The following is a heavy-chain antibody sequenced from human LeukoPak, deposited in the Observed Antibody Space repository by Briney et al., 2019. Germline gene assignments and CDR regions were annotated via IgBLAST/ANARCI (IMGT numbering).Heavy chain of an antibody. CDR3: AKASRRRCGTTICYTLDY. D-gene: IGHD2-2*02. J-gene: IGHJ4*02. V-gene: IGHV3-23*01. Sequence: GGSLRLSCAASGFTFSSYDMSWVRQAPGKGLEWVSTISGSGGTTNFADSVKGRFTISRENSKNTLYLQMNSLRAADTAKYYCAKASRRRCGTTICYTLDYWGQGTLVTVSS. CDR1: GFTFSSYD. CDR2: ISGSGGTT.